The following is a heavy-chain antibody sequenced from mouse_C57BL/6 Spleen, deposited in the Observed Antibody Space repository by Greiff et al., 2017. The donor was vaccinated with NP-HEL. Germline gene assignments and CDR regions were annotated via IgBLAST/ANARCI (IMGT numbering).Heavy chain of an antibody. D-gene: IGHD3-1*01. V-gene: IGHV1-82*01. Sequence: VKLQESGPELVKPGASVKISCKASGYAFSSSWMNWVKQRPGKGLEWIGRIYPGDGDTNYNGKFKGKATLTADKSSSTAYMQLSSLTSEDSAVYCCARRRGPGFDYWGQGTTLTVAS. CDR3: ARRRGPGFDY. CDR2: IYPGDGDT. J-gene: IGHJ2*01. CDR1: GYAFSSSW.